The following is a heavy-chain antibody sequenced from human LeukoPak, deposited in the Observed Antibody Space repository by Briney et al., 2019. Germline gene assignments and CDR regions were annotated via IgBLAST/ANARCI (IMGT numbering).Heavy chain of an antibody. J-gene: IGHJ3*02. Sequence: GESLKISCKGSGYSFTSCWIGWVRQMPGKGLEWMGIIYPGDSDTRYSPSFQGQVTISADKSISTAYLQWSSLKASDTAMYYCAIPRYGDYGPTDAFDIWGQGTMVTVSS. D-gene: IGHD4-17*01. CDR3: AIPRYGDYGPTDAFDI. CDR1: GYSFTSCW. CDR2: IYPGDSDT. V-gene: IGHV5-51*01.